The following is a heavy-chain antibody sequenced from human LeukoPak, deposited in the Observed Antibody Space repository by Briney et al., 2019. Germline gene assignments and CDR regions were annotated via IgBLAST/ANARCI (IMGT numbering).Heavy chain of an antibody. V-gene: IGHV4-4*07. J-gene: IGHJ3*01. Sequence: SETLSLTCTVSGGSISNYYWSWIRQSAGKGLEWIGRIHSSGSTNFNPSLRSRVTMSADTSKHQFSLWLTSVTAADTALYYRARGIATITQDSFDVWGLGTMVTVSS. CDR3: ARGIATITQDSFDV. CDR2: IHSSGST. D-gene: IGHD1-26*01. CDR1: GGSISNYY.